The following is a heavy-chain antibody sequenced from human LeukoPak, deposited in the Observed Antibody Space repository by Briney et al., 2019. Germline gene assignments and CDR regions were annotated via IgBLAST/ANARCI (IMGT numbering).Heavy chain of an antibody. Sequence: SHTLSLTCTVSVDSISSFYWNWIRQPPAKGLEWIGYIYYSGSSNYNPSLKSRVSISVDTSKNQFSLKLSSVTAADTAVYYCARGLLWFGEALGYYFDYWGQGTLVTVSS. D-gene: IGHD3-10*01. V-gene: IGHV4-59*07. CDR3: ARGLLWFGEALGYYFDY. CDR1: VDSISSFY. CDR2: IYYSGSS. J-gene: IGHJ4*02.